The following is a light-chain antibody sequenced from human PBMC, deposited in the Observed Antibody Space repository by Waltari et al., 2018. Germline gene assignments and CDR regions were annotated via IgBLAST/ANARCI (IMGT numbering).Light chain of an antibody. J-gene: IGLJ2*01. CDR2: TDN. CDR3: ATCDDSLSGPV. V-gene: IGLV1-47*01. Sequence: QSLLTQPPSASGTPGQRVTIPCSGSSSNIGSNYVYWYQQFPGTAPKLLIYTDNERASGVPDRFSGSKSGTSASLAISGLRSEDEADYYCATCDDSLSGPVFGGGTKVTVL. CDR1: SSNIGSNY.